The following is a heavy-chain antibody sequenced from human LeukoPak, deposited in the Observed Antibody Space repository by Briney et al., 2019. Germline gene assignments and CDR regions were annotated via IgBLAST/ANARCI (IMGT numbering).Heavy chain of an antibody. V-gene: IGHV3-23*01. CDR1: GFSFRDAW. J-gene: IGHJ4*02. D-gene: IGHD3-22*01. CDR3: AKSSYYDSSGYYREYYFDY. CDR2: VRGSGGST. Sequence: GGSLRLSCAASGFSFRDAWMNWVRQAPGKGLEWVSSVRGSGGSTYYADSVKGRFTISRDNSKSTLFLQMNSLRAEDTAVYYCAKSSYYDSSGYYREYYFDYWGQGTLVTVSS.